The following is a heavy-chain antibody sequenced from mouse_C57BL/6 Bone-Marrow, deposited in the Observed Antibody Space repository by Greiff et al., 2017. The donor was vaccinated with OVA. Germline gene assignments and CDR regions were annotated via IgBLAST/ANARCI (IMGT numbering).Heavy chain of an antibody. Sequence: VKLMESGAELARPGASVKLSCKASGYTFTSYGISWVKQRTGQGLEWIGEIYPRSGNTYYNEKFKGKATLTADKSSSTAYMELRSLTSEDSAVYFCAREVLRRDYWGQGTSVTVSS. CDR2: IYPRSGNT. D-gene: IGHD1-1*01. V-gene: IGHV1-81*01. J-gene: IGHJ4*01. CDR3: AREVLRRDY. CDR1: GYTFTSYG.